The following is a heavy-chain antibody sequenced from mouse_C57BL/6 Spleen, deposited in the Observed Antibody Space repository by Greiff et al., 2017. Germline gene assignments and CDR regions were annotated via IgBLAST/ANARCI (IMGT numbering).Heavy chain of an antibody. CDR2: IHPNSGST. CDR1: GYTFTSYW. V-gene: IGHV1-64*01. Sequence: QVQLQQPGAELVKPGASVKLSCKASGYTFTSYWMHWVQQRPGHGLEWIGMIHPNSGSTNYTATFKSQATLSGDKSSSTAYMQLSSLTSEDSAVYYCARVRGYDDVHWYFDVWGTGTTVTVAA. J-gene: IGHJ1*03. CDR3: ARVRGYDDVHWYFDV. D-gene: IGHD2-2*01.